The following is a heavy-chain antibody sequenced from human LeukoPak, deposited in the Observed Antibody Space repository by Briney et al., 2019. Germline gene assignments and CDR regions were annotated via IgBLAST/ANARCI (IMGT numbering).Heavy chain of an antibody. CDR3: ARSFPVGATAGVDYFDY. D-gene: IGHD1-26*01. V-gene: IGHV4-39*01. Sequence: SETLSLTCTVSGGSISSSSYYWGWIRQPPGKGLEWIGSIYYSGSTYYNPSLKSRVTISVDTSKNQFSLKLSSVTAADMAVYYCARSFPVGATAGVDYFDYWGQGTLVTVSS. CDR1: GGSISSSSYY. CDR2: IYYSGST. J-gene: IGHJ4*02.